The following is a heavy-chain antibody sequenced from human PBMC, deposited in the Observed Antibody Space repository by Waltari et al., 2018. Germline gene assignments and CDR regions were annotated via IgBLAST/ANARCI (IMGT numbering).Heavy chain of an antibody. J-gene: IGHJ3*02. CDR1: GFTFSSYW. CDR3: ARNYNWNYFFAFDI. CDR2: IKQDGSEK. V-gene: IGHV3-7*01. D-gene: IGHD1-7*01. Sequence: EVQLVESGGGLVQPGGSLRLSCAASGFTFSSYWMSWVRRAPGKGLEGGANIKQDGSEKYYVDSVKGRFTISRDNAKNSLYLQMNSLRAEDTAVYYCARNYNWNYFFAFDIWGQGTMVTVSS.